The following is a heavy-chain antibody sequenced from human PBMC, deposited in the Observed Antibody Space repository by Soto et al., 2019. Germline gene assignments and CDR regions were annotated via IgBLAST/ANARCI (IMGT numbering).Heavy chain of an antibody. D-gene: IGHD6-19*01. Sequence: ASVKVSCKASGYTFTDYGISWVRQAPGQGLEWMGWISTYNGNAIYAQKIQGRVTMTTDTSTSTAYVELRSLRSDDTAVYYCAREEGISDWHAFDYWGQGTLVTVSS. J-gene: IGHJ4*02. CDR2: ISTYNGNA. CDR3: AREEGISDWHAFDY. CDR1: GYTFTDYG. V-gene: IGHV1-18*04.